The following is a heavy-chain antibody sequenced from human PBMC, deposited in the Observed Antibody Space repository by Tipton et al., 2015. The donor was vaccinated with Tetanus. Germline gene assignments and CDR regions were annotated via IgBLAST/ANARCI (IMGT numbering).Heavy chain of an antibody. CDR3: ARGPRYTYYYDSCGRPRSGDYYSGMDV. V-gene: IGHV1-46*01. D-gene: IGHD3-22*01. CDR1: GYTFTSYY. CDR2: INPSGGST. Sequence: QLVQSGAEVKKPGASVKVSCKASGYTFTSYYMHWVRQAPGQGLEWMGIINPSGGSTSYAQKLQGRVTMTRDTSTSTVYMELSSLRSEDTAVYYCARGPRYTYYYDSCGRPRSGDYYSGMDVWGQGTSVTVSS. J-gene: IGHJ6*02.